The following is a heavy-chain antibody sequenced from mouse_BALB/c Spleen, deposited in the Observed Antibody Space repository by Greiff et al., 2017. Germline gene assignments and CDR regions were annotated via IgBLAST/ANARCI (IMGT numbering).Heavy chain of an antibody. Sequence: DVKLVESGGGLVKPGGSLKLSCAASGFTFSSYTMSWVRQTPEKRLEWVATISSGGSYTYYPDSVKGRFTISRDNAKNTLYLQMSSLKSEDTAMYYCTRDHYGSSYYFDYWGQGTTLTVSS. D-gene: IGHD1-1*01. CDR1: GFTFSSYT. CDR3: TRDHYGSSYYFDY. V-gene: IGHV5-6-4*01. J-gene: IGHJ2*01. CDR2: ISSGGSYT.